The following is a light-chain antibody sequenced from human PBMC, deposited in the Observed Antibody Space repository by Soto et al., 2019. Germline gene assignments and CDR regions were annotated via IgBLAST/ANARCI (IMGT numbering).Light chain of an antibody. CDR3: QQSYSTPRT. CDR1: QSISSY. J-gene: IGKJ1*01. V-gene: IGKV1-39*01. Sequence: DIPMTQSPSSLSASVGDRVTITCRASQSISSYLNWYQQKPGKAPKLLIYAASSLQSGVPSRFSGSLSGRDFSLSISCLQPEDFPTYYCQQSYSTPRTFDQATKVQIK. CDR2: AAS.